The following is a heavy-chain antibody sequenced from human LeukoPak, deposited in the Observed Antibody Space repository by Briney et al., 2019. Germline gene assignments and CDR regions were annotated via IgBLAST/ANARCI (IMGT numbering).Heavy chain of an antibody. J-gene: IGHJ3*02. CDR2: ISSSGSSI. D-gene: IGHD1-26*01. CDR1: GFTFSDYY. Sequence: GGSLRLSCAASGFTFSDYYMGWIRQAPGKGLEWVSYISSSGSSIYYADSVKGRFTLSRDNAKNSLYRQMNSLRAEVTAVYYCARVRGSYAFDIWGQGTVVTVSS. V-gene: IGHV3-11*01. CDR3: ARVRGSYAFDI.